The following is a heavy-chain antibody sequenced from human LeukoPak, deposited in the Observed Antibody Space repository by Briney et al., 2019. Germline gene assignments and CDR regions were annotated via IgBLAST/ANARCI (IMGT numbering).Heavy chain of an antibody. CDR3: ARDQYGSSRGAFDI. D-gene: IGHD6-13*01. Sequence: PGGSLRLSCAASGFTFSSYSMHWVRQAPGKGLEYVSAISSDGGITYYANSVKGRFTISRDNSKNTLYLRMGSLRAEDMAVYYCARDQYGSSRGAFDIWGQGTMVTVSS. J-gene: IGHJ3*02. V-gene: IGHV3-64*01. CDR1: GFTFSSYS. CDR2: ISSDGGIT.